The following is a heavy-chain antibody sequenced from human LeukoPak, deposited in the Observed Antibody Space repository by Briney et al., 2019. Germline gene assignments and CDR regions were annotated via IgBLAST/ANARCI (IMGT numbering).Heavy chain of an antibody. CDR3: AKAGLRDEPYGTGWSRHYYHYYYMDV. J-gene: IGHJ6*03. CDR2: MSGTLGTT. D-gene: IGHD3-3*01. Sequence: GGSLRLSRVASGFSFSNYAMNWVRQAPGEGLEWVSTMSGTLGTTYYADSVEGRFTIPRDNSKNTLYLQMNSLRAEDTAVYYCAKAGLRDEPYGTGWSRHYYHYYYMDVWGKGTTVAVSS. CDR1: GFSFSNYA. V-gene: IGHV3-23*01.